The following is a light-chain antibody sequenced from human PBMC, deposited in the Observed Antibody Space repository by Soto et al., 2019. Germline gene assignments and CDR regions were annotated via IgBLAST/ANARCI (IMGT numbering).Light chain of an antibody. Sequence: QSVLTQPPSVSAAPGQKVTISCSGSSSNIGNNYVSWYQHLPGTAPKLLIYENNKRPSGIPDRFSGSKSGTSATLGITGLQTGDEADYYCGTWDSSLSALVFGGGTKLTVL. CDR3: GTWDSSLSALV. J-gene: IGLJ3*02. CDR1: SSNIGNNY. CDR2: ENN. V-gene: IGLV1-51*02.